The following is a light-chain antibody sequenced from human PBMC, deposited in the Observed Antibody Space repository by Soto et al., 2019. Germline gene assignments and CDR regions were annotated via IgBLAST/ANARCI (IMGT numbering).Light chain of an antibody. CDR3: AAWDDSLSAVV. J-gene: IGLJ2*01. Sequence: QSVLTQPPSASGTPGQRVTISCSGSSSNIGSNYVYWYQQLPGTAPKLLIYRNNQPPSGVPDRFSGSKSGTSASLAISGLRSEDEDDYYCAAWDDSLSAVVFGGGTKLTVL. CDR2: RNN. V-gene: IGLV1-47*01. CDR1: SSNIGSNY.